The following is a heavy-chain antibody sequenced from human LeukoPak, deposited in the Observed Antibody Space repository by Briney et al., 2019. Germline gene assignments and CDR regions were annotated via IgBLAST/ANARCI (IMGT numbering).Heavy chain of an antibody. CDR3: AGKPIINNAWYYFDY. D-gene: IGHD1/OR15-1a*01. J-gene: IGHJ4*02. V-gene: IGHV4-39*07. CDR1: GGSVGSGTYY. CDR2: VYYSGSA. Sequence: PSETLSLTCTVSGGSVGSGTYYWSWIRQSPGKGLEWIGNVYYSGSAYYNPSLKSRVTMSVDTSKNQFSLELSSVTAADTAVYYCAGKPIINNAWYYFDYWGQGTLVTVSS.